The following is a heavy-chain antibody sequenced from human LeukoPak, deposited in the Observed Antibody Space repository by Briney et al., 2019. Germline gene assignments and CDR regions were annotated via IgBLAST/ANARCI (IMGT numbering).Heavy chain of an antibody. Sequence: ASVNVSFKASGGTFSIYGISWVRQAPGQGIEWMGGIIPIFGTANYAQKFQGRVTITADESTSTAYMELSSLRSEDTAVYYCARPYSSSSYYYGMDVWGQGTTVTVSS. CDR3: ARPYSSSSYYYGMDV. D-gene: IGHD6-6*01. J-gene: IGHJ6*02. CDR2: IIPIFGTA. V-gene: IGHV1-69*13. CDR1: GGTFSIYG.